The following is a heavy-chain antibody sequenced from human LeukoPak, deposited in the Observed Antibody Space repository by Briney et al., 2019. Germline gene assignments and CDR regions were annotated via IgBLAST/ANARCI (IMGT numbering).Heavy chain of an antibody. Sequence: GGSLRLSCAASGLTSSPYWMNWVRQAPGKGLEWVANIDKDGNEKSYVDSVKGRFTISRDNAKNSLFLQMNSLRFEDTAVYYLAIETYLAGGYYYYGLDVCGQGTTVTVSS. CDR2: IDKDGNEK. V-gene: IGHV3-7*01. CDR1: GLTSSPYW. D-gene: IGHD3-16*01. CDR3: AIETYLAGGYYYYGLDV. J-gene: IGHJ6*02.